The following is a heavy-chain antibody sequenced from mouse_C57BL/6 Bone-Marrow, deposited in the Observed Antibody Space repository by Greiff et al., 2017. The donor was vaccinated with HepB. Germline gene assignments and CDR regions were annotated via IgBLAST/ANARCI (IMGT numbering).Heavy chain of an antibody. J-gene: IGHJ2*01. D-gene: IGHD1-1*01. CDR2: ISSGSSTI. CDR3: ARLYYYGSSRDYFDY. V-gene: IGHV5-17*01. Sequence: EVQVVESGGGLVKPGGSLKLSCAASGFTFSDYGMHWVRQAPEKGLEWVAYISSGSSTIYYADTVKGRFPISRDNAKNTLFLQMTSLRSEDTAMYYCARLYYYGSSRDYFDYWGQGTTLTVSS. CDR1: GFTFSDYG.